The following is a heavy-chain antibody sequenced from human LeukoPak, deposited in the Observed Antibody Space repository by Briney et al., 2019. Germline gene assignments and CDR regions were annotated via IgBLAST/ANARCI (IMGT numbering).Heavy chain of an antibody. V-gene: IGHV3-23*01. J-gene: IGHJ4*02. CDR3: AKEGYSTGWLDC. Sequence: GGSLRLSCEASGFTFGSYVMTWVRQAPGKGLQWVSRITGSGGSTYYADSVKGRFTLSRDNSKNTLYLQMSSLRVEDTAVYFCAKEGYSTGWLDCWGQGTLVTVSS. CDR2: ITGSGGST. CDR1: GFTFGSYV. D-gene: IGHD6-19*01.